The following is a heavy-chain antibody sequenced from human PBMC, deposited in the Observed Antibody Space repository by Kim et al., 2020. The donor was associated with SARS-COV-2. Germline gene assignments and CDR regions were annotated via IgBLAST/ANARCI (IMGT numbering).Heavy chain of an antibody. CDR3: ARGYDSSGYAYYYYGMDV. D-gene: IGHD3-22*01. CDR1: GFTFSSYS. V-gene: IGHV3-48*04. J-gene: IGHJ6*02. CDR2: ISSSSSTI. Sequence: GGSLRLSCAASGFTFSSYSMNWVRQAPGKGLEWVSYISSSSSTIYYADSVKGRFTISRDNAKNSLYLQMNSLRAEDTAVYYCARGYDSSGYAYYYYGMDVWGQGTTVTVSS.